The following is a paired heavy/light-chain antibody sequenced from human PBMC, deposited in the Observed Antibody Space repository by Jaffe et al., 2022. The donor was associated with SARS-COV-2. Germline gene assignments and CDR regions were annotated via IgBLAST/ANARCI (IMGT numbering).Light chain of an antibody. Sequence: EIVLTQSPGTLSLSPGERATLSCRASQSVSSSYLAWYQQKPGQAPRLLIYGASSRATGIPDRFSGSGSGTDFTLTISRLEPEDFAVYYCQQYGSSPTVVYTFGQGTKLEIK. CDR1: QSVSSSY. V-gene: IGKV3-20*01. CDR2: GAS. J-gene: IGKJ2*01. CDR3: QQYGSSPTVVYT.
Heavy chain of an antibody. CDR3: ARNWLGRLGELSLFDP. Sequence: QVQLQESGPGLVKPSETLSLTCTVSGGSISSYYWSWIRQPPGKGLEWIGYIYYSGSTNYNPSLKSRVTISVDTSKNQFSLKLSSVTAADTAVYYCARNWLGRLGELSLFDPWGQGTLVTVSS. D-gene: IGHD3-16*02. CDR2: IYYSGST. CDR1: GGSISSYY. V-gene: IGHV4-59*01. J-gene: IGHJ5*02.